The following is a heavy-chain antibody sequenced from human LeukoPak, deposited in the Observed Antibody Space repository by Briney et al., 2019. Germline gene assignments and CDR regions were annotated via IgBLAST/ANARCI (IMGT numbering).Heavy chain of an antibody. V-gene: IGHV3-21*01. CDR1: GFTFSSYS. CDR2: ISSSSSYI. Sequence: GGSLRLSCAASGFTFSSYSMNWVRQAPGKGLEWASSISSSSSYIYYADSVKGRFTISRDNAKNSLYLQMNSLRAEDTAVYYCARPSITMVRGTSYQYYYYGMDVWGQGTMVTVSS. D-gene: IGHD3-10*01. J-gene: IGHJ6*02. CDR3: ARPSITMVRGTSYQYYYYGMDV.